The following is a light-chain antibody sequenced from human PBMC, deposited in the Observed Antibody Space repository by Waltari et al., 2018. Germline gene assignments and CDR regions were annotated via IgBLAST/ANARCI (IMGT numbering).Light chain of an antibody. CDR1: QSVSNNY. CDR3: QQFVSSPRT. V-gene: IGKV3-20*01. CDR2: GTS. J-gene: IGKJ1*01. Sequence: VLTQSPGTLSLSPGEKATLSCRASQSVSNNYLLWYQQKPGQAPGVLIYGTSNRATGIPDRFSGSGSGTDFTLTISRLEPEDFAVYYCQQFVSSPRTFGQGTKVEFK.